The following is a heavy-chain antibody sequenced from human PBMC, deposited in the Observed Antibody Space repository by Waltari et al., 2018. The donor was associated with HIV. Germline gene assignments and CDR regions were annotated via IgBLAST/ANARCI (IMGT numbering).Heavy chain of an antibody. CDR2: IYPGDSDT. V-gene: IGHV5-51*01. CDR3: ARRYPYSSGPHDY. CDR1: GYSFTSYW. D-gene: IGHD6-19*01. Sequence: EVQLVQSGAEVKKPGESLKISCKGSGYSFTSYWIGGLGQLPGKGLEWMGIIYPGDSDTRYSPSFQGQVTISADKSISTAYLQWSSLKASDTAMYYCARRYPYSSGPHDYWGQGTLVTVSS. J-gene: IGHJ4*02.